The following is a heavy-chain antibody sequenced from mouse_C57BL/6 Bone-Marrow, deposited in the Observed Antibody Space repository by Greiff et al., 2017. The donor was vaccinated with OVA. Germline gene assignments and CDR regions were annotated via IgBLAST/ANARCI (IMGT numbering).Heavy chain of an antibody. Sequence: QVQLQQPGAELVKPGASVKLSCKASGYTFTSYWMHWVKQRPGQGLEWIGMIHPNSGSTNYNEKFKSKATLTVDKSSSTAYMQLSSLTSEDSAVYYCARGGWGVRRRVFAYWGQGTLVTVSA. CDR2: IHPNSGST. D-gene: IGHD2-14*01. J-gene: IGHJ3*01. CDR1: GYTFTSYW. V-gene: IGHV1-64*01. CDR3: ARGGWGVRRRVFAY.